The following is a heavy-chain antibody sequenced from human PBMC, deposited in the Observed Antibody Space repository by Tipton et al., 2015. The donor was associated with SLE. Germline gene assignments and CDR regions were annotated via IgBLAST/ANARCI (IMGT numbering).Heavy chain of an antibody. CDR3: ARGQGTDSSGYYIRDWFDP. Sequence: QLVQSGGGLVQPGETLRLSCAASGFTFSSYGMSWVRQAPGKGLEWVSAINTNGADTYYADSVKGRFTISRNNAKNLLSLQMDNLTVDDTAIYYCARGQGTDSSGYYIRDWFDPWGQGTLVNISS. V-gene: IGHV3-23*04. J-gene: IGHJ5*02. CDR2: INTNGADT. D-gene: IGHD3-22*01. CDR1: GFTFSSYG.